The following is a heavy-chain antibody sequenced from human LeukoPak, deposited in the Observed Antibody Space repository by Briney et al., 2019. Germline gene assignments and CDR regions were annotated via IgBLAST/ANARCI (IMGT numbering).Heavy chain of an antibody. CDR2: ISSSSSTI. CDR1: GFTFSSYG. CDR3: ARSTMIVVGPRRGMGSYMDV. D-gene: IGHD3-22*01. V-gene: IGHV3-48*01. Sequence: GGTLRLSCAASGFTFSSYGMTWVRQAPGKGLEWVSYISSSSSTIYYADSVKGRFTISRDNAKNSLYLQLNSLRAEDTAVYYCARSTMIVVGPRRGMGSYMDVWGKGTTVTVSS. J-gene: IGHJ6*03.